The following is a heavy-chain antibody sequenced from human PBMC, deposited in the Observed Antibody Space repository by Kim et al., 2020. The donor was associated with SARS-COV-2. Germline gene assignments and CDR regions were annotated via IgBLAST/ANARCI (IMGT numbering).Heavy chain of an antibody. CDR2: T. J-gene: IGHJ4*02. Sequence: TNYAQKCQGWVTMTRDTSISTAYMELSRLRSDDTAVYYCAREGGQPYFDYWGQGTLVTVSS. CDR3: AREGGQPYFDY. V-gene: IGHV1-2*04. D-gene: IGHD3-16*01.